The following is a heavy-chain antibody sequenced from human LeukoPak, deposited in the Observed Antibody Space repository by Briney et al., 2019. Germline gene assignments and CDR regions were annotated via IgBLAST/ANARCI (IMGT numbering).Heavy chain of an antibody. CDR1: GYTLTHYA. V-gene: IGHV7-4-1*02. CDR2: INTNTGKP. D-gene: IGHD3-10*01. J-gene: IGHJ4*02. CDR3: ARGSDSGRLYHDH. Sequence: ASVKVSCKASGYTLTHYAMNWVRQAPGQGLEWMGWINTNTGKPTYAQAFTGRFVFSLDTSVSTAYLQISSLKAEDTAVYYCARGSDSGRLYHDHWGQGTLVIVSS.